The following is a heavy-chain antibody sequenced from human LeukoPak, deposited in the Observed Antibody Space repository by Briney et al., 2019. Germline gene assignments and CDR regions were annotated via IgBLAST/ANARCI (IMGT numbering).Heavy chain of an antibody. CDR1: GFTFDDYA. V-gene: IGHV3-9*01. D-gene: IGHD6-13*01. Sequence: PGRSLRLSCAASGFTFDDYAMHWVRQAPGKGLEWVSGISWNSGSIGYADSVKGRFTISRDNAKNSLYLQMTSLRAEDTATYYCLSWGVDNPWGRGTLVTVSS. CDR2: ISWNSGSI. J-gene: IGHJ5*02. CDR3: LSWGVDNP.